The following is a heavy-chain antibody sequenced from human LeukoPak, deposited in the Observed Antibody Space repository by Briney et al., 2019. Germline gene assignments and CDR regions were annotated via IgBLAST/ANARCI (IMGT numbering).Heavy chain of an antibody. CDR2: MNPNSGNT. D-gene: IGHD6-13*01. CDR1: GYTFTSYD. J-gene: IGHJ4*02. V-gene: IGHV1-8*01. CDR3: ARGGRKVLAAAVRLLYY. Sequence: ASVKVSCKASGYTFTSYDINWVRQATGQGLEWMGWMNPNSGNTGYAQKSQGRVTMTRNTSISTAYMELSSLRSEDTAVYYCARGGRKVLAAAVRLLYYWGQGTLVTVSS.